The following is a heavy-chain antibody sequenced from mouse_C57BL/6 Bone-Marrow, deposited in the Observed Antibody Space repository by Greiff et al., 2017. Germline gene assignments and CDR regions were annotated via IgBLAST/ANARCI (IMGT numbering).Heavy chain of an antibody. CDR2: IHPSDSDT. V-gene: IGHV1-74*01. J-gene: IGHJ2*01. D-gene: IGHD1-1*01. CDR3: AIFPYYYDSSRDYFDY. CDR1: GYTFTSYW. Sequence: QVQLQPPGAELVQPGASVKVSCKASGYTFTSYWMHWVKQRPVQGLEWIGRIHPSDSDTNYNQQFKGKATLTAAKSSSTAYMQLSSLTTGDSAVYYGAIFPYYYDSSRDYFDYWGQGTTLTVSS.